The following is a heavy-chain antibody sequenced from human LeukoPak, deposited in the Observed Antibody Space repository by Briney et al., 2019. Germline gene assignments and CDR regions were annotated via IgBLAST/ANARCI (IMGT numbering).Heavy chain of an antibody. D-gene: IGHD6-13*01. CDR1: GFTFSSYA. J-gene: IGHJ4*02. Sequence: PGGSLRLSCAASGFTFSSYAMHWVRQAPGKGLEYVSAISSNGGSTYYANSVKGRFTISRDNSKNTLYLQMGSLRAEDMAVYYCARVSGGSWYNMADYWGQGTLVTVSS. CDR2: ISSNGGST. V-gene: IGHV3-64*01. CDR3: ARVSGGSWYNMADY.